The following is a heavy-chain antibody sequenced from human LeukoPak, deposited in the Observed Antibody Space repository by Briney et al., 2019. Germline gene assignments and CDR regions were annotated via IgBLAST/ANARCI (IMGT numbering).Heavy chain of an antibody. D-gene: IGHD2-21*02. V-gene: IGHV1-2*02. CDR2: INPNSGGT. CDR3: ARDRNGDQRANAFDI. CDR1: GYTFTGYY. J-gene: IGHJ3*02. Sequence: GASVKVSCKASGYTFTGYYMHWVRQAPGQGLEWMGWINPNSGGTNYAQKFQGRVTMTRDTSTSTVYMELSSLRSEDTAVYYCARDRNGDQRANAFDIWGQGTMVTVSS.